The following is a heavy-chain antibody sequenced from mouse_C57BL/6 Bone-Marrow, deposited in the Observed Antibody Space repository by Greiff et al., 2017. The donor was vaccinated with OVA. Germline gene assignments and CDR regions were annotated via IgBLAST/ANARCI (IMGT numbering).Heavy chain of an antibody. J-gene: IGHJ2*01. V-gene: IGHV14-4*01. Sequence: VQLQQSGAELVRPGASVKLSCTASGFNIKDDYMHWVKQRPEQGLEWIGWIDPENGDTEYASKFQGKTTITADTASNTAYLQLSSLTSEDTAVNYCTRGGSPAYWGQGTTLTVSS. D-gene: IGHD1-1*02. CDR3: TRGGSPAY. CDR1: GFNIKDDY. CDR2: IDPENGDT.